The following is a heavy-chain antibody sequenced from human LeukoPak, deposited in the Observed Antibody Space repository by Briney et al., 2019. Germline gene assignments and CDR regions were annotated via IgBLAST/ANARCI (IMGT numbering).Heavy chain of an antibody. CDR2: LYGAGST. V-gene: IGHV3-53*05. Sequence: GGSLRLSCAASGLTASSNYMSWVRQAPGKSLEWVSVLYGAGSTYYADSVKGRFTISRDNSKNTLFLQMNSLRGEDTAVYYYARGGTPGYSTGWIDYWGQGTLVTVSS. CDR3: ARGGTPGYSTGWIDY. D-gene: IGHD6-19*01. J-gene: IGHJ4*02. CDR1: GLTASSNY.